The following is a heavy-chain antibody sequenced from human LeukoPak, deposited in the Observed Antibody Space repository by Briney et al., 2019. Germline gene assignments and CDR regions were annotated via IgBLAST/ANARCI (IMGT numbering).Heavy chain of an antibody. CDR2: IGGSGGST. CDR3: ARVRAGSDYSYYYMDV. V-gene: IGHV3-23*01. J-gene: IGHJ6*03. CDR1: GFTFSSYA. D-gene: IGHD2-21*01. Sequence: GGSLRLSCAASGFTFSSYAMSWVRQAPGKGLEWVSSIGGSGGSTYYADSVKGRFTISRDNAKNSLYLQMDSLRAEDTASYYCARVRAGSDYSYYYMDVWGKGATVTVSS.